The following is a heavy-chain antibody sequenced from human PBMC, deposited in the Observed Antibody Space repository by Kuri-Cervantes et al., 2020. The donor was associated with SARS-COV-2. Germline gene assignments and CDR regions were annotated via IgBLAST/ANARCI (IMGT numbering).Heavy chain of an antibody. CDR2: IYYSGST. J-gene: IGHJ3*02. V-gene: IGHV4-39*07. D-gene: IGHD2-15*01. CDR3: AREGGSRYHDAFDI. CDR1: GDSVNSINYY. Sequence: GSLRLSCTVTGDSVNSINYYWGWIRQPPGKGLEWIGYIYYSGSTYYNPSLKSRVTISVDTSKNQFSLKLSSVTAADTAVYYCAREGGSRYHDAFDIWGQGTMVTVSS.